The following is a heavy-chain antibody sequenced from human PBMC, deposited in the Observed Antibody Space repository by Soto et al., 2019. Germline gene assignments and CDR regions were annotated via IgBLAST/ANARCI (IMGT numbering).Heavy chain of an antibody. CDR1: GGTFSSYA. Sequence: SVKVSCKASGGTFSSYAISWVRQAPGQGLEWMGGIIPIFGTANYAQKFQGRVTITADESTSTAYMELSSLRSEDTAVYYCARSGQQLVLGGYFDYWGQGTLVTVSS. V-gene: IGHV1-69*13. CDR2: IIPIFGTA. CDR3: ARSGQQLVLGGYFDY. D-gene: IGHD6-13*01. J-gene: IGHJ4*02.